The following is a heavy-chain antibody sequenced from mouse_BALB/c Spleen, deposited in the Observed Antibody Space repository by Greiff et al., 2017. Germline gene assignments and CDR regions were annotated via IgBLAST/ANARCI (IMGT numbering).Heavy chain of an antibody. CDR1: GFTFSSYA. D-gene: IGHD2-1*01. J-gene: IGHJ4*01. V-gene: IGHV5-6-5*01. CDR2: ISSGGST. CDR3: ARGNGNLYYYAMDY. Sequence: EVHLVESGGGLVKPGGSLKLSCAASGFTFSSYAMSWVRQTPEKRLEWVASISSGGSTYYPDSVKGRFTISRDNARNILYLQMSSLRSEDTAMYYCARGNGNLYYYAMDYWGQGTSVTVSS.